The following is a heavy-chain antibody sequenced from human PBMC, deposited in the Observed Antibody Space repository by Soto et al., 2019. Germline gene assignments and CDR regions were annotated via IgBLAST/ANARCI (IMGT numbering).Heavy chain of an antibody. J-gene: IGHJ4*02. CDR2: ISAYNGNT. V-gene: IGHV1-18*04. CDR1: GYTFTSYG. D-gene: IGHD2-15*01. CDR3: ARGNPVGYCSGGSCGSFDY. Sequence: GASVKVSCKASGYTFTSYGISWVRQAPGQGLEWMGWISAYNGNTNYAQKFQGRVTMTRDTSISTAYMELSRLRSDDTAVYYCARGNPVGYCSGGSCGSFDYWGQGTLVTVSS.